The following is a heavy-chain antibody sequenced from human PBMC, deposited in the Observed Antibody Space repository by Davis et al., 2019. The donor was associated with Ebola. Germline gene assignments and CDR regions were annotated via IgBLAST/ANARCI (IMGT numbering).Heavy chain of an antibody. CDR3: ARGTDGYNPGGYFDS. D-gene: IGHD5-24*01. J-gene: IGHJ4*02. CDR1: GYSFTTYW. Sequence: GESLKISCKGSGYSFTTYWIAWVRQTPAKGLEWMGIIYPGDSDTRYSPSFEGQVTISADKSTAYLQWSGLKASDTAMYYCARGTDGYNPGGYFDSWGQGTLVTVSS. V-gene: IGHV5-51*01. CDR2: IYPGDSDT.